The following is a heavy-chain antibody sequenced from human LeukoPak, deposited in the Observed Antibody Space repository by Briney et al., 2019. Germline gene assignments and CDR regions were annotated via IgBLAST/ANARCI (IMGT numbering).Heavy chain of an antibody. CDR1: GFTLRNYA. CDR3: ARDQDGGLDP. D-gene: IGHD4-23*01. V-gene: IGHV3-53*01. Sequence: GSLRLSCAASGFTLRNYAMSWVRQAPGKGLEWVSVIYSGGSTYYADSVKGRFTISRDNSKNTLYLQMNSLRAEDTAVYYCARDQDGGLDPWGQGTLVTVSS. CDR2: IYSGGST. J-gene: IGHJ5*02.